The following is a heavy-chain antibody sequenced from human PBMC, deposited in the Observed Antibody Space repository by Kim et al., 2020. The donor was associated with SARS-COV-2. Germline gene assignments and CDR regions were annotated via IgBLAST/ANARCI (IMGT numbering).Heavy chain of an antibody. Sequence: SETLSLTCTVSGGSISSYYWSWIRQPPGKGLEWIGYIYYSGSTNYNPSLKSRVTISVDTSKNQFSLKLSSVTAADTAVYYCASSWDLYGSGTQSYYYYY. D-gene: IGHD3-10*01. CDR1: GGSISSYY. CDR2: IYYSGST. V-gene: IGHV4-59*01. CDR3: ASSWDLYGSGTQSYYYYY. J-gene: IGHJ6*03.